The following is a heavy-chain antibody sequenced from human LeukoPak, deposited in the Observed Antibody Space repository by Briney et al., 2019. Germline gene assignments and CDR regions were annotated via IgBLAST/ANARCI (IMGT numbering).Heavy chain of an antibody. CDR1: GGSFSGYY. J-gene: IGHJ5*02. Sequence: SETLSLTCAVYGGSFSGYYWSWIRQPPGKGLEWIGEINHSGSTNYNPSLKSRVTISVDTSKNQFSLKLSSVTAADTAVYYCARDLGIAARPVGWFDPWGQGTPVTVSS. V-gene: IGHV4-34*01. CDR3: ARDLGIAARPVGWFDP. D-gene: IGHD6-6*01. CDR2: INHSGST.